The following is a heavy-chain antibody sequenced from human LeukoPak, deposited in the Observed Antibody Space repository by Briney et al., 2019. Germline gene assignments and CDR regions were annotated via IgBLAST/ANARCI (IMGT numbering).Heavy chain of an antibody. CDR2: IYYSGST. J-gene: IGHJ4*02. V-gene: IGHV4-31*03. CDR3: ARLREVAILDY. D-gene: IGHD3-9*01. CDR1: GGSISSGGYY. Sequence: SQTLSLTCTVSGGSISSGGYYWSWIRQHPGKGLEWIGYIYYSGSTCYNPSLKSRVTISVDTSKNQFSLKLSSVTAADTAVYYCARLREVAILDYWGQGTLVTVSS.